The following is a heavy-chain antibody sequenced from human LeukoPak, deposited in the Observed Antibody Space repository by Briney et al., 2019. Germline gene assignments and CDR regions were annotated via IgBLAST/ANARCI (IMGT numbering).Heavy chain of an antibody. CDR3: ARRLLWFGELGEDY. CDR2: ISAYNGNT. Sequence: ASGTVSWKASGYTFTSYGIRWVGQAQGQGLEWMGWISAYNGNTNYAQKLQGRVTMTTATSTSTAYMELRSLRSDDTAVYYCARRLLWFGELGEDYWGQGTLVTVSS. V-gene: IGHV1-18*04. CDR1: GYTFTSYG. D-gene: IGHD3-10*01. J-gene: IGHJ4*02.